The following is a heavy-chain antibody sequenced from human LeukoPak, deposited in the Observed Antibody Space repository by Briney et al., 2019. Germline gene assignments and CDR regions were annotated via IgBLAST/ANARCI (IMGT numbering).Heavy chain of an antibody. J-gene: IGHJ1*01. CDR1: GGSFSGYY. Sequence: SETLSLTCAVYGGSFSGYYWSWIRQPPGKGLEWIGEINHSGSTNYNPSLKSRVTMSVDTSKNQFSLKLSSVAAADTAVYYCAKKEKTGEGPAAKTPQGWEFGGRGPLVP. D-gene: IGHD6-25*01. CDR2: INHSGST. V-gene: IGHV4-34*01. CDR3: AKKEKTGEGPAAKTPQGWEF.